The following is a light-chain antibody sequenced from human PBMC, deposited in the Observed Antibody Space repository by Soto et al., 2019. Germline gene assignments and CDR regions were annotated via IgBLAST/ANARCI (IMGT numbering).Light chain of an antibody. CDR1: SSDLGGLNY. CDR2: KVD. CDR3: CSYAGTSTFV. J-gene: IGLJ6*01. V-gene: IGLV2-23*02. Sequence: QSALTQPASVSGSPGQSITIPCSGRSSDLGGLNYVSWYQQHPGKVPKLIIYKVDNRPSGISDRFSASKSGNTASLTISGLQTEDEADYYCCSYAGTSTFVFGIGTQLTVL.